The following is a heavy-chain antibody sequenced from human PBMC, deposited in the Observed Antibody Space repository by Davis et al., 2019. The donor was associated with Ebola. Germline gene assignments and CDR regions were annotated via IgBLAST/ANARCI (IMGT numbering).Heavy chain of an antibody. J-gene: IGHJ3*02. CDR3: AKDKNYDFWSGYPHDAFDI. D-gene: IGHD3-3*01. V-gene: IGHV3-23*01. Sequence: PGGSLRLSCAASGFTFSSYAMSWVRQAPGKGLEWVSAISGSGGSTYYADSVKGRFTISRDNSKNTLYLQMNSLRAEDTAIYYCAKDKNYDFWSGYPHDAFDIWGQGTMVTVCS. CDR2: ISGSGGST. CDR1: GFTFSSYA.